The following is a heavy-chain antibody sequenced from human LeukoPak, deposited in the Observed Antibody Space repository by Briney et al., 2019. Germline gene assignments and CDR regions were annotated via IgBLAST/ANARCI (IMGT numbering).Heavy chain of an antibody. D-gene: IGHD6-13*01. V-gene: IGHV3-11*01. CDR3: AREEEPRTLIAAAGSPPNY. CDR1: GFTFSDYY. CDR2: ISSSGSTI. J-gene: IGHJ4*02. Sequence: GGSLRLSCAASGFTFSDYYMSWIRQAPGKGLEWVSYISSSGSTIYYADSVKGRFTISRDNAKNSLYLQMNSLRAEDTAVYYCAREEEPRTLIAAAGSPPNYWGQGTLVTVSS.